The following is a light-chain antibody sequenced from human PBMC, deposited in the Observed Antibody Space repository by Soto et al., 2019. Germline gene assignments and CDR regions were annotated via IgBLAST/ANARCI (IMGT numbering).Light chain of an antibody. J-gene: IGKJ4*01. Sequence: EIVMTQSPATLSVSPGERATLSCRASQSVSGNLAWYQQKPGQAPRLLSYGASTRATGIPARFSGSGSGTEFTLTITSLQSEDFAVYYCQQYNDWPPLTFGGGTKVEIK. CDR2: GAS. CDR3: QQYNDWPPLT. CDR1: QSVSGN. V-gene: IGKV3-15*01.